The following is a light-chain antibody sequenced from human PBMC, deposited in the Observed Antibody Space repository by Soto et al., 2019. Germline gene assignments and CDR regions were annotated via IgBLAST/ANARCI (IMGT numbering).Light chain of an antibody. J-gene: IGLJ1*01. V-gene: IGLV2-8*01. CDR3: SSYAGSNNFV. Sequence: QSALTQPPSASGSPGQSVTISCSGTSSDVGGYNYVSWHQQHPGKAPKLMIYEVSQRPSGVPDRFSGSKSGNTASLIVSGLQAEDEADYYCSSYAGSNNFVFGTGTKLTVL. CDR1: SSDVGGYNY. CDR2: EVS.